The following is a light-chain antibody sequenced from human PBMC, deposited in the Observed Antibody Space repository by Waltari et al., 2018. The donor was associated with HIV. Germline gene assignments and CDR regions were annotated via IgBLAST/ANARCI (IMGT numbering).Light chain of an antibody. V-gene: IGLV1-40*01. CDR2: GNT. Sequence: QSVLTQPPSVSGAPGQRVTISCTGNTSNIGAGYDVHWYQQLPGTAPKLLIYGNTNGPSGFPDRFSGSTSGTSASLAITGLQADEEADFYCQSYDSSLSGVIFGGGTKLTVL. J-gene: IGLJ2*01. CDR3: QSYDSSLSGVI. CDR1: TSNIGAGYD.